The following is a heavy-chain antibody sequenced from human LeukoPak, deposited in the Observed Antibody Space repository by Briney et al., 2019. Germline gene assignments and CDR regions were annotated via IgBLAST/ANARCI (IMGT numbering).Heavy chain of an antibody. CDR1: GGSISNYY. Sequence: PSETLSLTCSVSGGSISNYYWSWIRQPPGKGLEWIGYIYYSGSTNYNPSLKSRVTISVDTSKNQFSLKLSSVTAADTAVYYCARGRSYPSYYFDYWGQGTLVTVSS. CDR2: IYYSGST. V-gene: IGHV4-59*01. D-gene: IGHD1-26*01. J-gene: IGHJ4*02. CDR3: ARGRSYPSYYFDY.